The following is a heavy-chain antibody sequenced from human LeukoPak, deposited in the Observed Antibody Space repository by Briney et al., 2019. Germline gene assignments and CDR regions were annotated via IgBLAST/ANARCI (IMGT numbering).Heavy chain of an antibody. CDR3: ARVTPRTLYYFDY. CDR1: GGSFSSGDYY. V-gene: IGHV4-30-4*01. J-gene: IGHJ4*02. CDR2: IYYSGST. Sequence: PSQTLSLTCTVSGGSFSSGDYYWSWLRQPPGKGLEWIGYIYYSGSTYYNPSLKSRVTISVDTSKNQFSLRLNSVTAADTAVYYCARVTPRTLYYFDYWGQGTLVTVSS. D-gene: IGHD2-2*01.